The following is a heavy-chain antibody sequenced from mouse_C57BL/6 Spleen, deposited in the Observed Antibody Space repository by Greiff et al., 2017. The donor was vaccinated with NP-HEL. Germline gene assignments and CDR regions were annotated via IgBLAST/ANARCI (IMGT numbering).Heavy chain of an antibody. CDR1: GFNIKDYY. J-gene: IGHJ2*01. D-gene: IGHD2-3*01. CDR3: AIGGFDGYYADY. Sequence: EVQLQQSGAELVKPGASVKLSCTASGFNIKDYYMHWVKQRTEQGLEWIGRIDPEDGETKYAPKFQGKATIAADTSSNTAYLQLSGLTSVDTAVYYCAIGGFDGYYADYWGQGTTLTVSS. CDR2: IDPEDGET. V-gene: IGHV14-2*01.